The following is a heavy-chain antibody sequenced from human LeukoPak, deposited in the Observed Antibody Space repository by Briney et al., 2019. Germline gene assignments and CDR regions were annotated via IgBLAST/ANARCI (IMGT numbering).Heavy chain of an antibody. Sequence: GGSLRLSCAASGFTFSSYGMHWVRQAPGKGLEWVAVISYDGSNKYYADSVKGRFTISRDNSKNTLYLQMNSLRAEDTAVYYCAKVPEITMVRGVIITQRHYYYYGMDVWGKGTTVTVSS. CDR3: AKVPEITMVRGVIITQRHYYYYGMDV. CDR2: ISYDGSNK. CDR1: GFTFSSYG. V-gene: IGHV3-30*18. D-gene: IGHD3-10*01. J-gene: IGHJ6*04.